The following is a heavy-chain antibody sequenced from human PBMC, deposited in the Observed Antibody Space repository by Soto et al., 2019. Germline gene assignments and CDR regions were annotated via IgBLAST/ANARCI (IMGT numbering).Heavy chain of an antibody. V-gene: IGHV2-5*02. CDR2: IYWDGDE. J-gene: IGHJ6*02. CDR1: GFSVSTSGVG. Sequence: SGPTLVNPTQTLTLTCTFSGFSVSTSGVGVAWIRQPPGKALEWLALIYWDGDERYSPFLQSRVTITKDISKNQVVLTMTNMDLVDTATYYCAHKGGRGAGMDVWGQGTTVTVSS. D-gene: IGHD2-15*01. CDR3: AHKGGRGAGMDV.